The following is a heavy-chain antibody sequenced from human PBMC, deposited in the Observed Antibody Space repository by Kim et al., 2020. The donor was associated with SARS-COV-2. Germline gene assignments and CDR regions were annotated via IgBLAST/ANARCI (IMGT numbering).Heavy chain of an antibody. CDR3: ARDYKAGY. V-gene: IGHV1-2*02. Sequence: NSGGTNYAQKFQGRGHMTRDTSISTAYMELSRLRSDDTAVYYCARDYKAGYWGQGTLVTVSS. J-gene: IGHJ4*02. CDR2: NSGGT. D-gene: IGHD1-1*01.